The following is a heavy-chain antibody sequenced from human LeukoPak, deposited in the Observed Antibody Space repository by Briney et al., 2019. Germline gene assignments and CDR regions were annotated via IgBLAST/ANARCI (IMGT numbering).Heavy chain of an antibody. Sequence: GGSLRPSCAASGFTFSSYGMHWVRQAPGKGLEWVAVIWYDGSNKYYADSVKGRFTISRDNSKNTLYLQMNSLRAEDTAVYYCARGGEWEPHFDYWGQGTLVTVSS. CDR2: IWYDGSNK. CDR1: GFTFSSYG. CDR3: ARGGEWEPHFDY. V-gene: IGHV3-33*01. J-gene: IGHJ4*02. D-gene: IGHD1-26*01.